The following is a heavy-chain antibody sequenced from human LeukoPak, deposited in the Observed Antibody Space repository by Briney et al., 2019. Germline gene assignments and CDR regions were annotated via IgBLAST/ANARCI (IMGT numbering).Heavy chain of an antibody. J-gene: IGHJ3*02. CDR1: GFTFRLYS. Sequence: GGSLRLSCAASGFTFRLYSMNWVRQAPGKGLEWLSYISGSTRTTYDADSMKGRFSISRDNAKNLLYLQMNSLGVEDTAVYYCARSITMAVENAFDIWGQGTMVTVSS. V-gene: IGHV3-48*04. D-gene: IGHD3-10*01. CDR2: ISGSTRTT. CDR3: ARSITMAVENAFDI.